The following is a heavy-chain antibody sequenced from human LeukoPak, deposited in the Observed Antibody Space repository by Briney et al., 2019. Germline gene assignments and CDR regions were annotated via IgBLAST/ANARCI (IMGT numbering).Heavy chain of an antibody. CDR2: IHYSGAT. D-gene: IGHD3-22*01. V-gene: IGHV4-39*07. CDR1: GGSISSRSYY. J-gene: IGHJ4*02. Sequence: TSETLSLTCTVSGGSISSRSYYWGWIRQAPGKGLEWIGIIHYSGATYYNPSLKSRVTISVETSKNQLSLKLSSVTAADTAVYYCARCVDYYDSNGPFDYWGQGTLVTVSS. CDR3: ARCVDYYDSNGPFDY.